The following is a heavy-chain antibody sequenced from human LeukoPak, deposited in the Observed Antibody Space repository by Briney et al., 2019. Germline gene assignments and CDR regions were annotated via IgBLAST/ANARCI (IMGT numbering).Heavy chain of an antibody. CDR3: AKVRRVQYYFHFMDV. CDR1: GGSISSYY. Sequence: PSETLSLTCTVSGGSISSYYWSWIRQPPGKGLEWIGYIYYSGSTNYNPSLKSRVTISADTSKSHFSLRLTSVTAADTAVYYCAKVRRVQYYFHFMDVWDNGTTVIVSS. V-gene: IGHV4-59*12. J-gene: IGHJ6*03. CDR2: IYYSGST.